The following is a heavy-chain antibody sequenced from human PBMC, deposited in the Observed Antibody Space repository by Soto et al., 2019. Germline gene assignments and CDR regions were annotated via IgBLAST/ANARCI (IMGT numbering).Heavy chain of an antibody. J-gene: IGHJ4*02. CDR1: GGSFSGYY. Sequence: PSETLSLTCAVYGGSFSGYYWSWIRQPPGKGLEWIGEINHSGSTNYNPSLKSRVTISVDTSKNQFSLKLSSVTAADTAVYYCARATPIGDIVVVVAATYFDDWGQGTLVTVSS. CDR3: ARATPIGDIVVVVAATYFDD. D-gene: IGHD2-15*01. V-gene: IGHV4-34*01. CDR2: INHSGST.